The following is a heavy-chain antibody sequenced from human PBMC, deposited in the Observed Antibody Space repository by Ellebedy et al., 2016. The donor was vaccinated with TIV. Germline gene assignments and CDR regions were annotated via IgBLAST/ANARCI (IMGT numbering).Heavy chain of an antibody. CDR3: ALGEDYSGIWFNP. CDR2: LYWDDNK. J-gene: IGHJ5*02. V-gene: IGHV2-5*02. D-gene: IGHD1-26*01. Sequence: SGPTLVKPTQTLTVTCTFSGFSLSTTGVNVAWIRQPPGKALEWLGLLYWDDNKRLSPSLKSRVTISKDTSKNQVILKLTNVDPVDTATYFCALGEDYSGIWFNPWGPGTAVTVSS. CDR1: GFSLSTTGVN.